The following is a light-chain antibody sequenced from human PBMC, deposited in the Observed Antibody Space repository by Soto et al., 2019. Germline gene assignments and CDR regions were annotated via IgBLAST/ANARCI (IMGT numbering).Light chain of an antibody. V-gene: IGLV1-44*01. J-gene: IGLJ1*01. CDR1: SSNIGINT. CDR3: AAWDDSLNGPV. CDR2: SSN. Sequence: QSVLTQPPSASGTPGKRVTISCSGSSSNIGINTVNWYQQLPGTAPKLLIYSSNQRPSGVPDRFSGSKSGTSASLAISGLQSEDEADYYCAAWDDSLNGPVFGTGTKLSVL.